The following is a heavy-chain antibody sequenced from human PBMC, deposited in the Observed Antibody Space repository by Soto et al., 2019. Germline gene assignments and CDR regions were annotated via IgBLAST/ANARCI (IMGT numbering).Heavy chain of an antibody. V-gene: IGHV3-21*06. Sequence: EVQLVESGGGLVEPGGSLRLSCTPSGLSFSTHSMNWVRQAPGKGLEWVSSISSSSYYIYYADSVKGRFTISRDNAKNTLFLQMNSLRADDTAVYYCARNRDRSSKTHGMDVWGQGTTVTVSS. J-gene: IGHJ6*02. CDR3: ARNRDRSSKTHGMDV. CDR1: GLSFSTHS. CDR2: ISSSSYYI.